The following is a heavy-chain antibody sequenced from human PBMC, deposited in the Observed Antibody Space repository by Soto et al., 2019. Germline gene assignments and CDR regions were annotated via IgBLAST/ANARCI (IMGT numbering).Heavy chain of an antibody. D-gene: IGHD2-8*02. V-gene: IGHV3-30-3*01. CDR2: ISYDGGNK. J-gene: IGHJ4*02. CDR3: ASADTGPFDS. CDR1: GFTFNNYA. Sequence: QVQLVESGGGVVQPGRSLRVSCAASGFTFNNYAIHWARQAPGKGLEWVAGISYDGGNKYYADSVKGRFTFSRDSPKNTVYLQMNSLRGEDAAVYYCASADTGPFDSWGQGPLVTVSP.